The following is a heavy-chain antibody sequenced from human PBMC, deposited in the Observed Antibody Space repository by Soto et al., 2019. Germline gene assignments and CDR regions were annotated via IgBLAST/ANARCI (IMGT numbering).Heavy chain of an antibody. D-gene: IGHD3-22*01. CDR2: ISGGGTGT. J-gene: IGHJ4*02. V-gene: IGHV3-23*01. CDR3: AKGHYYDNVGNWVANQAFDS. CDR1: GFSFNNYA. Sequence: PGGSLRLSXAVTGFSFNNYAMNWVRQAPGKGLEWVSSISGGGTGTYSADAVKGRFTISSDKSRNTVYLQMSSLRADDTAVYYCAKGHYYDNVGNWVANQAFDSWGQGSLVTVS.